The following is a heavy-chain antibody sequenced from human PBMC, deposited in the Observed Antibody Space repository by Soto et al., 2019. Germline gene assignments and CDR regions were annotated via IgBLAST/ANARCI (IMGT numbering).Heavy chain of an antibody. J-gene: IGHJ6*02. D-gene: IGHD2-15*01. V-gene: IGHV1-69*13. Sequence: GASVKVSCKASGGTFSSYAISWVRQAPGQGLEWMGGIIPIFGTANYAQKFQGRVTITADESTSTAYMELSSLRSEDTAVYYCARVGTGGGYYGMDVWGQGTTVTVSS. CDR3: ARVGTGGGYYGMDV. CDR1: GGTFSSYA. CDR2: IIPIFGTA.